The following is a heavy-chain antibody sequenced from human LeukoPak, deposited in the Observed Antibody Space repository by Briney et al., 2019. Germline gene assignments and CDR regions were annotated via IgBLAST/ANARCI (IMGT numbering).Heavy chain of an antibody. Sequence: GESLKISCKGSGYSFTSYWIGWVRQMPGKGPEWMGIIYPGDSDTRYSPSFQGQVTISADKSISTAYLQWSSLKASDTAMYYCARIGISWGQNRGYSSWDYYYYGMDVWGQGTTVTVSS. CDR1: GYSFTSYW. D-gene: IGHD6-13*01. J-gene: IGHJ6*02. CDR3: ARIGISWGQNRGYSSWDYYYYGMDV. V-gene: IGHV5-51*01. CDR2: IYPGDSDT.